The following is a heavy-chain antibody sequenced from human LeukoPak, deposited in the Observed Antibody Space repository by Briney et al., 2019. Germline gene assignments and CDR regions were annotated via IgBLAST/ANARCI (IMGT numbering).Heavy chain of an antibody. CDR3: ARPRDSGYDSDDAFDI. D-gene: IGHD5-12*01. J-gene: IGHJ3*02. CDR2: IYYSGST. Sequence: GSLRLSCAASGFTFSRYWMSWVRQPPGKGLEWIGSIYYSGSTYYNPSLKSRVTISVDTSKNQFSLKLSSVTAADTAVYYCARPRDSGYDSDDAFDIWGQGTMVTVSS. CDR1: GFTFSRYW. V-gene: IGHV4-39*01.